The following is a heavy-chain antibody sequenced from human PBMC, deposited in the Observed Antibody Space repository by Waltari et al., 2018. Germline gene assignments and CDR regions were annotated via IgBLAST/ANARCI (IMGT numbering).Heavy chain of an antibody. CDR1: GFTFSSYA. D-gene: IGHD4-17*01. J-gene: IGHJ4*02. V-gene: IGHV3-23*04. CDR2: ISGSGAST. CDR3: AKSSHGEHDY. Sequence: VQLVQSGAEVKKPGSSVKVSCKASGFTFSSYAMSWVRQAPGKGLEWVSAISGSGASTYYADSVKGPFTISRDNPKNTLYLQMNSLRAEDTAVYYCAKSSHGEHDYWGQGTLVTVSS.